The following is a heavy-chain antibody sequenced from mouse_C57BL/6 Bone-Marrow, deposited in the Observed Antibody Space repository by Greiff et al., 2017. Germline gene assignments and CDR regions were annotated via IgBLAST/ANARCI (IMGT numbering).Heavy chain of an antibody. D-gene: IGHD1-1*01. CDR1: GYTFTDYN. CDR2: INPNNGGT. Sequence: EVQVVESGPELVKPGASVKIPCKASGYTFTDYNMDWVKQSHGKSLEWIGDINPNNGGTIYNQKFKGKATLTVDKSSSTAYMELRSLSSEDTAVYYCARRGYGSSYGFAYWGQGTLVTVSA. V-gene: IGHV1-18*01. J-gene: IGHJ3*01. CDR3: ARRGYGSSYGFAY.